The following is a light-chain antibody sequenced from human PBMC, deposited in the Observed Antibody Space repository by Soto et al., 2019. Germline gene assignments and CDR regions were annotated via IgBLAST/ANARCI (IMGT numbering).Light chain of an antibody. CDR1: SSDVGGYNY. CDR3: SSYTGSSTLVV. J-gene: IGLJ2*01. CDR2: YVS. V-gene: IGLV2-14*01. Sequence: QSALTQPASVSGSPGQSITISCTGTSSDVGGYNYVSWYQQHPGKAPKLMIYYVSNRPSGVFNNFSGSKSGDTASLTISGLHAEDEADYYCSSYTGSSTLVVFGGGTKLTVL.